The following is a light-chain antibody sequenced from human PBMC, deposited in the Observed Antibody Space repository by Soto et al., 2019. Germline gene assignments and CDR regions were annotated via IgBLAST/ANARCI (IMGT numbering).Light chain of an antibody. J-gene: IGKJ4*01. CDR2: GAS. CDR1: QSVADD. Sequence: EIVMTQSPATLSVSPGERATLSCRASQSVADDVAWYQQKPGQSPRLLIYGASTRATGIPARFSGSGSGTYFTLTISSLQSEDFAVYYCQQYNNWPPLTFGGGTKVEIK. CDR3: QQYNNWPPLT. V-gene: IGKV3-15*01.